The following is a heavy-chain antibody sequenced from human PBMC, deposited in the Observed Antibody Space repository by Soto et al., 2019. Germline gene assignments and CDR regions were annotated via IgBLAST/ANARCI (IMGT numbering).Heavy chain of an antibody. CDR1: GFTFSSYW. CDR3: ALGNTDGLITPRELYNWFDP. V-gene: IGHV3-7*02. J-gene: IGHJ5*02. D-gene: IGHD3-10*01. Sequence: EVQLVESGGGLVQPGGSLRLSCAASGFTFSSYWMSWVRQAPGKGLEWVANIKQDGSEKYYVDSVKGRFTISRDKGKNSLYLKMNELIAEDTAVYYCALGNTDGLITPRELYNWFDPWGQGTLVTVSS. CDR2: IKQDGSEK.